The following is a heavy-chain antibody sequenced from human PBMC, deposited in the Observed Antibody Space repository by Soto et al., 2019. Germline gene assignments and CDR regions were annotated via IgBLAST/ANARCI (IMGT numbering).Heavy chain of an antibody. V-gene: IGHV4-34*01. CDR1: GGSFSGYY. CDR3: ARGRRVVPADRHPYYYYYYGLDV. CDR2: INHSGST. Sequence: SETLSLTCAVYGGSFSGYYWSWIRQPPGKGLEWIGEINHSGSTNYNPSLKSRVTISVDTSKNQFSLKLSSVTAADTAVYYCARGRRVVPADRHPYYYYYYGLDVWGQGTTVTVSS. D-gene: IGHD2-2*01. J-gene: IGHJ6*02.